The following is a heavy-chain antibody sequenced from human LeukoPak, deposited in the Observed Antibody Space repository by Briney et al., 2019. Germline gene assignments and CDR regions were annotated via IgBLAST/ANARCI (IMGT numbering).Heavy chain of an antibody. CDR2: VYYTGST. Sequence: SETLSLTCIVSGGSIRNYNNYWGWIRQPPGKGLEWIGSVYYTGSTYYNPSLKSRVTISVDTSKNQFSLKLTSVTAVDTAVYYCARAPGGNPTTHYFDYWGQGALVTVSS. J-gene: IGHJ4*02. V-gene: IGHV4-39*07. D-gene: IGHD1-14*01. CDR3: ARAPGGNPTTHYFDY. CDR1: GGSIRNYNNY.